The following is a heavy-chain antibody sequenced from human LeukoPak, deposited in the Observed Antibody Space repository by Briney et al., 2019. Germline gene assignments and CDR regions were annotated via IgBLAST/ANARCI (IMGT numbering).Heavy chain of an antibody. CDR3: ARVVVPAALDY. D-gene: IGHD2-2*01. CDR2: IYYSGST. Sequence: SETLPLTCTVSGGSISSYYWSWIRQPPGKGLEWIGYIYYSGSTNYNPSLKSRVTISVDTSKNQFSLKLSSVTAADTAVYYCARVVVPAALDYWGQGTLVTVSS. J-gene: IGHJ4*02. CDR1: GGSISSYY. V-gene: IGHV4-59*01.